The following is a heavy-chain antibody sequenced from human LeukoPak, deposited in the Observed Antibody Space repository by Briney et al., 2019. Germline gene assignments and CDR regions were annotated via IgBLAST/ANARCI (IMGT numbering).Heavy chain of an antibody. V-gene: IGHV1-2*02. Sequence: GASVKVSCKASGYTFTCYCLHWVRQAPGQGLEWMGWINPNSGGTNYAQNFQGRVTMTRDTSISTAYMELSRLRSDDTAVYYCARDSSGWYGDNWGQGTLVTVSS. CDR2: INPNSGGT. CDR1: GYTFTCYC. D-gene: IGHD6-13*01. CDR3: ARDSSGWYGDN. J-gene: IGHJ4*02.